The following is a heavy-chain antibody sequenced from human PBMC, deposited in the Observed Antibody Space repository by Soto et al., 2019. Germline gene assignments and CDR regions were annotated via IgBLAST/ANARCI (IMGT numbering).Heavy chain of an antibody. CDR2: INPNSGGT. CDR1: GYTFTGYY. D-gene: IGHD2-2*01. V-gene: IGHV1-2*04. Sequence: ASVKVSCKASGYTFTGYYMHWVRQAPGQGLEWMGWINPNSGGTNYAQKFQGWVTMTRDTSISTAYMELSRLRSDDTAVYYCARGLVPAATNWIDYWGQGTLVTVSS. J-gene: IGHJ4*02. CDR3: ARGLVPAATNWIDY.